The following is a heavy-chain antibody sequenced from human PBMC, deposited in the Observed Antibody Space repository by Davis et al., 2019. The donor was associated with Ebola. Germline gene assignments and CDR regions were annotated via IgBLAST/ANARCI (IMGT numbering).Heavy chain of an antibody. CDR2: IYPGDSDT. J-gene: IGHJ4*02. CDR1: GYTFTKYW. D-gene: IGHD4-11*01. V-gene: IGHV5-51*01. Sequence: GGSLRLSCKGFGYTFTKYWIGWVRQMPGKGLEWMGIIYPGDSDTKYSPSFQGHVTISADKSTSTAYLQWNGLKAPDTAIYYCARSAYSNYYFDYWGQGTLVTVSS. CDR3: ARSAYSNYYFDY.